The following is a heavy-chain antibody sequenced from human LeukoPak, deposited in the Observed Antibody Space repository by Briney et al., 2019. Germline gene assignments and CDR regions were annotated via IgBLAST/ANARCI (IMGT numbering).Heavy chain of an antibody. V-gene: IGHV5-51*01. CDR2: IYDT. CDR3: ARLDIVVVPAANGDGSFDY. D-gene: IGHD2-2*03. CDR1: GYSFTSYW. Sequence: GESLQISCKGSGYSFTSYWIGWVRQMPGKGLEWMGIIYDTRYSPSFQGQVTISADKSISTAYLQWSSLKASDTAMYYCARLDIVVVPAANGDGSFDYWGQGTLVTVSS. J-gene: IGHJ4*02.